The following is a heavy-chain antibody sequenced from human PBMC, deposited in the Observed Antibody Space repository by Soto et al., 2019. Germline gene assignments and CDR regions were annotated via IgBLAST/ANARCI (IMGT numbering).Heavy chain of an antibody. V-gene: IGHV3-72*01. J-gene: IGHJ4*02. D-gene: IGHD3-22*01. CDR3: ARDYYDSSGYPGDPPPGY. CDR1: GFTFTDHY. Sequence: GGSLRLSCAASGFTFTDHYMDWVRQAPGKGLEWVGRARNKVNSYIIAYAASVKGRFIISRDDSKNSLYLQMNSLKTEDTAVYYCARDYYDSSGYPGDPPPGYWGQGTLVTVSS. CDR2: ARNKVNSYII.